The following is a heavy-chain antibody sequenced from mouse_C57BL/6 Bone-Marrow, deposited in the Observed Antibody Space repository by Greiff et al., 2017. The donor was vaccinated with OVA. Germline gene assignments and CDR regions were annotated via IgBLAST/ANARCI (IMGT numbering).Heavy chain of an antibody. D-gene: IGHD2-3*01. CDR1: GYTFTDYN. J-gene: IGHJ2*01. V-gene: IGHV1-18*01. CDR3: ARCDGYYVGYFDY. CDR2: INPNNGGT. Sequence: EVKVVESGPELVKPGASVKIPCKASGYTFTDYNMDWVKQSHGKSLEWIGDINPNNGGTIYNQKFKGKATLTVDKSSSTAYMELRSLTSEDTAVYYCARCDGYYVGYFDYWGQGTTLTVSS.